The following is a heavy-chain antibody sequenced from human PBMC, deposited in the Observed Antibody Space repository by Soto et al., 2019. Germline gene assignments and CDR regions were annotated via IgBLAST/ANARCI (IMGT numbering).Heavy chain of an antibody. V-gene: IGHV3-30-3*01. CDR1: GFTFSSYA. J-gene: IGHJ4*02. Sequence: ESGGGVAQPGRSLRLSCAASGFTFSSYAMHWVRQAPGKGLEWVAVISYDGSNKYYADSVKGRFTISRDNSKNTLYLQMNSLRAEDTAVYYCARVSGGSGWYERWGGATSFDYWGQGTLVTVSS. D-gene: IGHD6-19*01. CDR3: ARVSGGSGWYERWGGATSFDY. CDR2: ISYDGSNK.